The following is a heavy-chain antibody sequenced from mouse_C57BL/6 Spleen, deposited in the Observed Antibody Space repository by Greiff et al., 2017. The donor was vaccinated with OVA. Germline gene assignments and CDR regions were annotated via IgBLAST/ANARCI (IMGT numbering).Heavy chain of an antibody. J-gene: IGHJ3*01. D-gene: IGHD3-2*02. V-gene: IGHV3-6*01. CDR1: GYSITSGYY. CDR2: ISYDGSN. CDR3: ARAPTAQATFAY. Sequence: ESGPGLVKPSQSLSLTCSVTGYSITSGYYWNWIRQFPGNKLEWMGYISYDGSNNYNPSLKNRISITRDTSKNQFFLKLNSVTTEDTATYYCARAPTAQATFAYWGQGTLVTVSA.